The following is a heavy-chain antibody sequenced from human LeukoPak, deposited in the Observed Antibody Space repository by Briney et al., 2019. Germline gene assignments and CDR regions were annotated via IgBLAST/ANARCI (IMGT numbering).Heavy chain of an antibody. Sequence: GASVTVSCKASGGTFSSYAISWVRQAPGQGLEWMGGIIPIFGTANYAQKFQGRVTITADKSTSTAYMELSSLRSEDTAVYYCASGIVVVPAARAYYYYYYMDVWGKGTTVTVSS. CDR3: ASGIVVVPAARAYYYYYYMDV. CDR1: GGTFSSYA. J-gene: IGHJ6*03. V-gene: IGHV1-69*06. CDR2: IIPIFGTA. D-gene: IGHD2-2*01.